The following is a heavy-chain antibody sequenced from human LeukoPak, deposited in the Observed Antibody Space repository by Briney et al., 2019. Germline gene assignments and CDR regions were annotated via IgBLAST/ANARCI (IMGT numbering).Heavy chain of an antibody. Sequence: PGGSLRLTCIDSGFTFSSYSMHWVRQAPGKGLEWVAVISYDGSNKYYADSVKGRFTISRDNSKNTLYLQMNSLRAEDTAVYYCAKDDYAYDYWGQGTLVTVSS. CDR2: ISYDGSNK. CDR3: AKDDYAYDY. D-gene: IGHD4-17*01. V-gene: IGHV3-30*04. J-gene: IGHJ4*02. CDR1: GFTFSSYS.